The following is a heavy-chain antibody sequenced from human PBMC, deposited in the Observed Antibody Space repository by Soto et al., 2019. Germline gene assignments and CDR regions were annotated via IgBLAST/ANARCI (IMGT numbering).Heavy chain of an antibody. J-gene: IGHJ6*02. CDR1: GFTFSSYS. D-gene: IGHD2-15*01. Sequence: LRLSCAASGFTFSSYSMNWVRQAPGKGLEWVSSISSSSSYIYYADSVKGRFTISRDNAKNSLYLQMNSLRAEDTAVYYCARLPGGNPYYYYGMDVWGQGTTVTVSS. CDR2: ISSSSSYI. V-gene: IGHV3-21*01. CDR3: ARLPGGNPYYYYGMDV.